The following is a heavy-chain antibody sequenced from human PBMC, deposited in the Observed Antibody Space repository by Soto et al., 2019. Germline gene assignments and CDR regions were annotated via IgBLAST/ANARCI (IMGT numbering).Heavy chain of an antibody. Sequence: LRLSCAASGFNVGSFAMTWVRQAPGKGLQWVSAISGDGAATYYGDSVKGRFTISRDNSNNTLYLQMNSLTVDDTAIYFCAKTTRPPTTEPWRQAALVTVSS. J-gene: IGHJ5*02. D-gene: IGHD6-6*01. V-gene: IGHV3-23*01. CDR3: AKTTRPPTTEP. CDR1: GFNVGSFA. CDR2: ISGDGAAT.